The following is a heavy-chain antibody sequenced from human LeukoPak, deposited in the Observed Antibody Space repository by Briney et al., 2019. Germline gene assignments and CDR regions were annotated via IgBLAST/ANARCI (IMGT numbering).Heavy chain of an antibody. CDR3: ARGGRYYGSGSYPYYYGMDV. V-gene: IGHV4-34*01. D-gene: IGHD3-10*01. J-gene: IGHJ6*04. CDR2: INHSGST. CDR1: GGSFSGYY. Sequence: SETLSLTCAVYGGSFSGYYWSWIRQPPGKGLEWIGGINHSGSTNYNPSLKSRVTISVDTSKNQFSLKLSSVTAADTAVYYCARGGRYYGSGSYPYYYGMDVWGKGTTVTVSS.